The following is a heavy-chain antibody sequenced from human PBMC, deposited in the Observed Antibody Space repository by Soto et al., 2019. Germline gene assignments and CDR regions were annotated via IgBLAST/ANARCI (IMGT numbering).Heavy chain of an antibody. Sequence: GGSLRLSCAVSGITVSSYYMSWVRQAAGKGLEWVSVIYAGTITYYADSVKGRFTIYRDNSKNTLNLEMNSLRVEDTAVYYCARIPYDYWGQGTLVTVSS. CDR1: GITVSSYY. CDR2: IYAGTIT. D-gene: IGHD2-21*01. V-gene: IGHV3-53*01. CDR3: ARIPYDY. J-gene: IGHJ4*02.